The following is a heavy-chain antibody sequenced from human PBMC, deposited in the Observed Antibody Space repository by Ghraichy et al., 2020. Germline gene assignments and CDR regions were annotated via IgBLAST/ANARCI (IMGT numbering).Heavy chain of an antibody. J-gene: IGHJ3*01. CDR1: GFTFTVYW. CDR2: IDNDGRDT. CDR3: ARGGSWHAFDL. D-gene: IGHD3-10*01. Sequence: GGSLRLSCAASGFTFTVYWMHWVRQSPGKGLVWVARIDNDGRDTIYADSVKGRFTISRDNAKDTLFLQMKSLRAEDTAVYFCARGGSWHAFDLWGQGPL. V-gene: IGHV3-74*01.